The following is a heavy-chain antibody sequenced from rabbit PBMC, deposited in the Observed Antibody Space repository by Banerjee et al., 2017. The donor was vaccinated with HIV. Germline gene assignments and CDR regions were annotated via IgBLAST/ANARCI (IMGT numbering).Heavy chain of an antibody. CDR3: ARGLAISNL. CDR1: GFDFSSYYM. D-gene: IGHD7-1*01. CDR2: IYASEGSA. J-gene: IGHJ4*01. V-gene: IGHV1S45*01. Sequence: QEQLVESGGGLVQPGGSLKLSCKASGFDFSSYYMSWVRQAPGKGLEWIGIIYASEGSADYASWAKGRFTISKTSSTTVTLQMTSLTAADTATYFCARGLAISNLWGQGTLVTVS.